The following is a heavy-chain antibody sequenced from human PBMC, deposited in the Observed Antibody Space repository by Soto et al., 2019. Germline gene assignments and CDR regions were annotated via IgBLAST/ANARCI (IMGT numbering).Heavy chain of an antibody. CDR1: GFTFNSYA. V-gene: IGHV3-23*01. CDR2: ISGSGGNT. CDR3: AKVYSSWSTFDY. J-gene: IGHJ4*02. Sequence: GGSLRLSCAASGFTFNSYAMSWVRQAPGKGLEWVSVISGSGGNTYYADSVKGRFTISRDNSKNTLYLQVNSLRAEDTAVYYCAKVYSSWSTFDYWGQGTLVTVSS. D-gene: IGHD6-13*01.